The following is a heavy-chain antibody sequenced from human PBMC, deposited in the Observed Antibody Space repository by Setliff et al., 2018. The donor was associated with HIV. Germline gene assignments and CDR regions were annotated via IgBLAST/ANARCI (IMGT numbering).Heavy chain of an antibody. CDR1: GGSISSSSYY. D-gene: IGHD3-22*01. CDR3: ARVSAGKDYYDSSGYYYRFDY. V-gene: IGHV4-39*07. J-gene: IGHJ4*02. Sequence: SETLSLTCTVSGGSISSSSYYWGWIRQPPGKGLEWIGSIYYSGSTYYNPSLKSRVTISVDTSKNQFSLKLSSATAADTAVYYCARVSAGKDYYDSSGYYYRFDYWGQGTLVTVSS. CDR2: IYYSGST.